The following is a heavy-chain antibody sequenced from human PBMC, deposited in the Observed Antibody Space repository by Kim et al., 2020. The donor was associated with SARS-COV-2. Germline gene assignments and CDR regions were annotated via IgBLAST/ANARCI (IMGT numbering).Heavy chain of an antibody. CDR1: GGSFSGYY. J-gene: IGHJ1*01. Sequence: SETLSLTCAVYGGSFSGYYWSWIRQPPGKGLEWIGEINHSGSTNYNPSLKSRVTISVDTSKNQFSLKLSSVTAADTAVYYCARCLVGTASTHFHHWGQGT. CDR2: INHSGST. V-gene: IGHV4-34*01. D-gene: IGHD1-26*01. CDR3: ARCLVGTASTHFHH.